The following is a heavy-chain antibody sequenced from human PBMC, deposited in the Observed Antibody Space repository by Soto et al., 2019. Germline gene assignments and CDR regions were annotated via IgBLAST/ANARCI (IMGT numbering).Heavy chain of an antibody. CDR2: INPSGGST. J-gene: IGHJ6*02. V-gene: IGHV1-46*01. D-gene: IGHD6-6*01. CDR3: ARSLYSSSSLDYYYGMDV. CDR1: GGTFSSYA. Sequence: ASVKVSCKASGGTFSSYAISWVRQAPGQGLEWMGIINPSGGSTSYAQKFQGRVTMTRDTSTSTVYMELSSLRSEDTAVYYCARSLYSSSSLDYYYGMDVWGQGTTVTVSS.